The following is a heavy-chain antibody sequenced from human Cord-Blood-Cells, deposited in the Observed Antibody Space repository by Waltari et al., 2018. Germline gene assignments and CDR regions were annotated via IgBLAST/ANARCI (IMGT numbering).Heavy chain of an antibody. D-gene: IGHD2-2*01. CDR1: GYTFTSYG. CDR3: ARDERYCSSTSCYEYFQH. V-gene: IGHV1-18*01. J-gene: IGHJ1*01. Sequence: QVQLVQSGAEVKKPGASVKVSCKASGYTFTSYGISWVVQAPGQGLEWMGWISAYNGNTNYAQKLQGRVTMTTDTSTSTAYMELRSLRSDDTAVYYCARDERYCSSTSCYEYFQHWGQGTLVTVSS. CDR2: ISAYNGNT.